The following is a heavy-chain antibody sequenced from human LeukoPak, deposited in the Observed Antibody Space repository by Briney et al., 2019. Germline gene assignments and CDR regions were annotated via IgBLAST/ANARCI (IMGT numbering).Heavy chain of an antibody. CDR3: ARESYPSWFDP. J-gene: IGHJ5*02. Sequence: SETLSLTCTVSGGSISSGDYYWSWIRQPPGKGLEWIGYIYYSGSTYYNPSLKSRVTISVDTSKNQFSLKLSSVTVADTAVYYCARESYPSWFDPWGQGTLVTVSS. CDR1: GGSISSGDYY. D-gene: IGHD2-2*01. CDR2: IYYSGST. V-gene: IGHV4-30-4*01.